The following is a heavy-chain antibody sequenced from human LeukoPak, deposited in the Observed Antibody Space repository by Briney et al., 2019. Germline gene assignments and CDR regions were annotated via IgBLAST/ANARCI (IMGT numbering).Heavy chain of an antibody. Sequence: SETLSLTCTVSGGSISSYYWSWIRQPAGKGLEWIGRIYTSGSTNYNPSLKSRVTMSVDTSKNQFSLKLSSVTAADTAVYYCAAETPNRASSGLMNWFDPWGQGTLVTVSS. CDR2: IYTSGST. CDR1: GGSISSYY. J-gene: IGHJ5*02. D-gene: IGHD3-10*01. V-gene: IGHV4-4*07. CDR3: AAETPNRASSGLMNWFDP.